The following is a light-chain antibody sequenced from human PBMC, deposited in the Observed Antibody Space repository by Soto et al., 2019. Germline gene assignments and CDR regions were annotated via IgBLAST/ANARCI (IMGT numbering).Light chain of an antibody. Sequence: DVQMSQSPTTLSASVGDRVTITCRASQNINGWLAWYQRKPGKAPKLLIHKTSNLESGVPLRFSGSGSGTEFTLTISSLQPDDFATYYCQQYSTYTPRTFGQGTKVDIK. CDR3: QQYSTYTPRT. CDR2: KTS. CDR1: QNINGW. J-gene: IGKJ1*01. V-gene: IGKV1-5*03.